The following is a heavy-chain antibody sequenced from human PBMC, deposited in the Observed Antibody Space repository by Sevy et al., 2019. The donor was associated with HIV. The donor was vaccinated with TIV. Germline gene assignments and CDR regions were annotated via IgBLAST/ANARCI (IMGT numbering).Heavy chain of an antibody. V-gene: IGHV3-21*01. Sequence: GGSLRLSCAASGFTFSSYSMNWVRQAPGKGLEWVSSISSSSSYIYYADSVKGRFTISRDNAKNSLYLQMNSLRAEDTAVYYCARAGDCYNFLDYWGQGTLVTVSS. CDR2: ISSSSSYI. J-gene: IGHJ4*02. D-gene: IGHD2-21*01. CDR3: ARAGDCYNFLDY. CDR1: GFTFSSYS.